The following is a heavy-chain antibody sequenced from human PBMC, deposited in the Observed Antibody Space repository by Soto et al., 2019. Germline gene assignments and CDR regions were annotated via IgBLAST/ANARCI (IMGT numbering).Heavy chain of an antibody. CDR1: GGSFSGYY. V-gene: IGHV4-34*01. D-gene: IGHD6-13*01. CDR3: ARGERIAAAGYSYYYYGMDV. Sequence: SETLSLTCAVYGGSFSGYYWSWICQPPGKGLEWIGEINHSGGMIGEINHSGSINYNPSLKSRVTISVDTSKNQFSLKLSSVTAADTAVYYCARGERIAAAGYSYYYYGMDVWGQGTTVTVSS. CDR2: INHSGSI. J-gene: IGHJ6*02.